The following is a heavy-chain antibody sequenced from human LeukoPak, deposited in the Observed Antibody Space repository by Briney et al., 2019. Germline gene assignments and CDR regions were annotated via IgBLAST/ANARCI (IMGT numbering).Heavy chain of an antibody. Sequence: GGSLRLSCAASGFTFTNYAMSWVRQAPGKGLEWVSGISGGGGSTYYADSVKGRFTISKDNSKNTLYLQMNSLRAEDTAVYYCAKKMSITAASQVDYWGQGTLVTVSS. D-gene: IGHD1-20*01. V-gene: IGHV3-23*01. CDR3: AKKMSITAASQVDY. J-gene: IGHJ4*02. CDR2: ISGGGGST. CDR1: GFTFTNYA.